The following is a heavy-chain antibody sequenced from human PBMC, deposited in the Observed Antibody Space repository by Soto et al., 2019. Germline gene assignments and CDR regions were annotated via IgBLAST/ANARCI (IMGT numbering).Heavy chain of an antibody. CDR3: ARPRDGYNWAFDY. V-gene: IGHV5-51*01. CDR1: GYSFTSYW. Sequence: GESLKISCQGSGYSFTSYWIGWVRQMSGKGLEWMGIIYPGDSDTRYSPSLQGQVTISADKSISTAYLQWSSLKASDTAMYYCARPRDGYNWAFDYWGQGTLVTVSS. D-gene: IGHD5-12*01. CDR2: IYPGDSDT. J-gene: IGHJ4*02.